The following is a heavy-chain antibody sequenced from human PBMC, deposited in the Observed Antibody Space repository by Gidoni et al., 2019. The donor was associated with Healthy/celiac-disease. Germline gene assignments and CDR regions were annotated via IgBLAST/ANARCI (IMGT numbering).Heavy chain of an antibody. D-gene: IGHD2-2*01. CDR1: VFPFSNAW. CDR3: TAQPVVVPAATYAFDI. V-gene: IGHV3-15*01. J-gene: IGHJ3*02. CDR2: IKSKTDGGTT. Sequence: EVQLVESGGCLVKPGGSLRLSCASSVFPFSNAWMSWVRQAPGKGLEWVGRIKSKTDGGTTDYAAHVKGRFTISRDDSKNTLYLKMNSLKTEDTAVYYCTAQPVVVPAATYAFDIWGQGTMVTVSS.